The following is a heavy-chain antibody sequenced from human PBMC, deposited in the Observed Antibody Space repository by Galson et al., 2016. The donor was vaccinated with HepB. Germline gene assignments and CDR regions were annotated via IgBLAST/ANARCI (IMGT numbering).Heavy chain of an antibody. V-gene: IGHV3-74*01. Sequence: SLRLSCAASGFTFSTYAMSWVRQAPGKGLVWVSHINGDESRTTYADSVKGRFTISRDNAKNTLYLQMNSLRAEDTAVYYCARDNYYTIDYWGQGSLVTVSP. CDR2: INGDESRT. D-gene: IGHD3-10*01. CDR1: GFTFSTYA. CDR3: ARDNYYTIDY. J-gene: IGHJ4*02.